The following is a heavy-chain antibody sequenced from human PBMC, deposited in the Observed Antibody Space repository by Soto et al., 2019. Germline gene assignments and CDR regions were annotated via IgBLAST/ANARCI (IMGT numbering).Heavy chain of an antibody. CDR1: GGSFSGYN. Sequence: PSETLSLTCAVYGGSFSGYNWNWIRQPPGKGLEWIGEVYHSGTTNYNPPLKSRVTMSIDTSKNQFSLKLDSVTAADTAVYYCARAESVAARYFDYWGQGTLVTVSS. J-gene: IGHJ4*02. CDR3: ARAESVAARYFDY. V-gene: IGHV4-34*01. CDR2: VYHSGTT. D-gene: IGHD6-6*01.